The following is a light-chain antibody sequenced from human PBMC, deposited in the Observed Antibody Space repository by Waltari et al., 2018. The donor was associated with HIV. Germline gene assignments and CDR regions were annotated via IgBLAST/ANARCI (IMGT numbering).Light chain of an antibody. CDR3: QQYGSSPLT. CDR2: GAS. J-gene: IGKJ3*01. V-gene: IGKV3-20*01. CDR1: QSVSSTY. Sequence: EIVLTQSPGTLSLSPGAGATLSCRASQSVSSTYLAWYQQKPGQAPRLLIYGASSRATGIPDRFSGSGSGTDFTLTISRLEPEDFAVYYCQQYGSSPLTFGPGTKVDIK.